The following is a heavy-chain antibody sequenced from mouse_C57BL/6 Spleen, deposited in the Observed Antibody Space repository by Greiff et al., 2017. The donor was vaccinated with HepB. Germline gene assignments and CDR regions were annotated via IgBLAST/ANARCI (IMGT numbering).Heavy chain of an antibody. D-gene: IGHD2-5*01. CDR3: ARQGYSNYAMDY. CDR2: ISNGGGST. V-gene: IGHV5-12*01. Sequence: EVMLVESGGGLVQPGGSLKLSCAASGFTFSDYYMYWVRQTPEKRLEWVAYISNGGGSTYYPDTVKGRFTISRDNAKNTLYLQMSRLKSEDTAMYYCARQGYSNYAMDYWGQGTSVTVSS. CDR1: GFTFSDYY. J-gene: IGHJ4*01.